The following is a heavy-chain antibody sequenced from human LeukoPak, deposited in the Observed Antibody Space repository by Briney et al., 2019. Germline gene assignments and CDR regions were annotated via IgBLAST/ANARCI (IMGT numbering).Heavy chain of an antibody. CDR2: IWYDGSNK. CDR1: GFTFSSYG. D-gene: IGHD3-3*01. CDR3: ARGPYYDFWSGYSEY. J-gene: IGHJ4*02. V-gene: IGHV3-33*01. Sequence: GGSLRLSCAASGFTFSSYGMHWVRQAPGKGLEWVAVIWYDGSNKYYADSVKGRFTISRDNSKNTLYLQMNSLRAEDTAVYYCARGPYYDFWSGYSEYWGQGTLVTVSS.